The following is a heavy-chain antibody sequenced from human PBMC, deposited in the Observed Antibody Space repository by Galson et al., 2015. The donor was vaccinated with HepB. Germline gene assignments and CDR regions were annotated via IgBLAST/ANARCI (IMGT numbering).Heavy chain of an antibody. CDR2: IIPIFGTA. Sequence: SVKVSCKASGGTFSSYAISWVRQAPGQGLEWMGGIIPIFGTANYAQKFQGRVTITADESTSTAYMELSSLRSEDTAVYYCAKDTTYSSGGTVDYWGQGTLVTVSS. J-gene: IGHJ4*02. D-gene: IGHD6-19*01. CDR3: AKDTTYSSGGTVDY. CDR1: GGTFSSYA. V-gene: IGHV1-69*13.